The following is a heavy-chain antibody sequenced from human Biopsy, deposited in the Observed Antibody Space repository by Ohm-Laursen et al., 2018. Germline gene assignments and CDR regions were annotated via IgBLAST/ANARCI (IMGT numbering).Heavy chain of an antibody. Sequence: ESSVKVSCKASGDTFTTSAISWVRQVPGQGLDWMGRIIPILGTVDYGQNFQGRVTIRADTSTTFLELTSLRYDDTAVYYRAIGDIGGIGLDVWGLGTTVTVSS. CDR1: GDTFTTSA. V-gene: IGHV1-69*04. J-gene: IGHJ6*02. CDR2: IIPILGTV. D-gene: IGHD3-10*01. CDR3: AIGDIGGIGLDV.